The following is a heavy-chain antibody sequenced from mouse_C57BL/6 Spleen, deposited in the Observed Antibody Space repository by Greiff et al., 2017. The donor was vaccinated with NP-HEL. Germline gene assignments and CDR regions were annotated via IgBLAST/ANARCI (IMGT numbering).Heavy chain of an antibody. J-gene: IGHJ2*01. CDR1: GYTFTDYE. CDR3: TRYGAAPDY. Sequence: QVHVKQSGAELVRPGASVTLSCKASGYTFTDYEMHWVKQTPVHGLEWIGAIDPETGGTAYNQKFKGKAILTADKSSSTAYMELRSLTSEDSAVYYCTRYGAAPDYWGQGTTLTVSS. CDR2: IDPETGGT. D-gene: IGHD1-1*01. V-gene: IGHV1-15*01.